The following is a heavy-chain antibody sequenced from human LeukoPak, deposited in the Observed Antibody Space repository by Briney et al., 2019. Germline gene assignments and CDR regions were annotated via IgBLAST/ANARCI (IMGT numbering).Heavy chain of an antibody. CDR3: ARCAFWSGYADWFDP. J-gene: IGHJ5*02. Sequence: SETLSLTCTVSGGSISSYYWSWIRQPAGKGLEWIGRIYTSGSTNYNPSLRSRVTMSVDTSKNQFSLKLSSVTAADTAMYYCARCAFWSGYADWFDPWGQGTLVTVSS. CDR1: GGSISSYY. V-gene: IGHV4-4*07. D-gene: IGHD3-3*01. CDR2: IYTSGST.